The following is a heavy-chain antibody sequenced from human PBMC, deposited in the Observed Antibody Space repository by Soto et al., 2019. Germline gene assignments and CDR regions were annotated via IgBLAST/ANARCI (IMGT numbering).Heavy chain of an antibody. Sequence: GASVKVSRKASGYTFTSYGISWVRQAPGQGLEWMGWISAYNGNTNYAQKLQGRVTMTTDTSTSTAYMELRSLRSDDTAVYYCARDETPYSSWHGMDVWGQGTTVTVSS. CDR2: ISAYNGNT. J-gene: IGHJ6*02. D-gene: IGHD6-19*01. V-gene: IGHV1-18*01. CDR3: ARDETPYSSWHGMDV. CDR1: GYTFTSYG.